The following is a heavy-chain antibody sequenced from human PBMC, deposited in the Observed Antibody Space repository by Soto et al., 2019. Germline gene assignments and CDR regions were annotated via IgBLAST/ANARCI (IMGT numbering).Heavy chain of an antibody. J-gene: IGHJ5*02. D-gene: IGHD3-10*01. CDR1: GFTFSDYY. CDR3: ARDGDGSGKNWFDP. Sequence: QVQLVESGGGLVKPGGSLRLSCAASGFTFSDYYMSWIRQAPGKGLEWVSYISSSSTYTNYAESVKGRFTISRDNAKNSLYLQMNSLRAEDTAVYYCARDGDGSGKNWFDPWGQGTLVTVSS. V-gene: IGHV3-11*05. CDR2: ISSSSTYT.